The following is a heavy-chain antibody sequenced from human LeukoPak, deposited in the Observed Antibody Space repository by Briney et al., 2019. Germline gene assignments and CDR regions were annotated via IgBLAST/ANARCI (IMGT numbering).Heavy chain of an antibody. Sequence: GGSLRLSCAASGFTFDDYAMHWVRQAPGTGLEWVSGISWNSGSIGYADSVKGRFTISRDNAKNSLYLQMNSLRAEDTALYYCAKAAAGTGHFDYWGQGTLVTVSS. D-gene: IGHD6-13*01. CDR3: AKAAAGTGHFDY. V-gene: IGHV3-9*01. CDR2: ISWNSGSI. J-gene: IGHJ4*02. CDR1: GFTFDDYA.